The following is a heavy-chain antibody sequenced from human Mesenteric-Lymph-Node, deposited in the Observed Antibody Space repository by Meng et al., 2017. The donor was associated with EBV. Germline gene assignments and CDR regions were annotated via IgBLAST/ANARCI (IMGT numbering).Heavy chain of an antibody. J-gene: IGHJ4*02. D-gene: IGHD3-22*01. CDR2: IYHSGST. CDR3: ARVSSGYLDYYFDY. V-gene: IGHV4-30-2*01. CDR1: GGSISSGGYS. Sequence: QLQLQESGSGLVKPSQTLSLTCAVSGGSISSGGYSWSWIRQPPGKGLEWIGYIYHSGSTYYNPSLKSRVTISVDRSKNQFSLKLSSVTAADTAVYYCARVSSGYLDYYFDYWGQGTLVTVSS.